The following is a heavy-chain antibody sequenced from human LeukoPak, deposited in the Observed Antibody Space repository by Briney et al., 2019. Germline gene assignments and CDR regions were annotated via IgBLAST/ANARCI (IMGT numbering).Heavy chain of an antibody. CDR1: GGTFSSYA. CDR3: ASNWNDGNWFDP. V-gene: IGHV1-69*05. J-gene: IGHJ5*02. D-gene: IGHD1-1*01. CDR2: IIPIFGTA. Sequence: ASVKVSCKASGGTFSSYAISWVRQAPGQGLEWMGGIIPIFGTANYAQKFQGRVTITTDESTSTAYMELSSLRSEGTAVYYCASNWNDGNWFDPWGQGTLVTVSS.